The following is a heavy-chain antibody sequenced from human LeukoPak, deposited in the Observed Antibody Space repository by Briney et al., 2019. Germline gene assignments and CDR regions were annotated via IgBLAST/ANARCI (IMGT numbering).Heavy chain of an antibody. Sequence: GGSLRLSCAASRFTFSSYVMKWVRQVPGKGLEWVSSISTSSSYIYYADSVKGRFTISRDNAKNSLYLQMNSLRAEDTAVYYCARGLWFGELGFDYWGQGTLVTVSS. CDR2: ISTSSSYI. V-gene: IGHV3-21*01. J-gene: IGHJ4*02. CDR3: ARGLWFGELGFDY. CDR1: RFTFSSYV. D-gene: IGHD3-10*01.